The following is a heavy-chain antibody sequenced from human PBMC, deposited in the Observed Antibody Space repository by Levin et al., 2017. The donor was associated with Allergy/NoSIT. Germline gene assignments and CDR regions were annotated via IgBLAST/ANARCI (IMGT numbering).Heavy chain of an antibody. J-gene: IGHJ6*03. CDR3: ARFVVTPVSYFYMDV. CDR2: ISTHNGNT. Sequence: GESLKISCKASGYTFKNYGISWVRQAPGQGLEWMGWISTHNGNTNYAQSFQGTVTMTTDTSTSTADLELRILISDDTAVYYCARFVVTPVSYFYMDVWGKGTTVTVSS. V-gene: IGHV1-18*01. CDR1: GYTFKNYG. D-gene: IGHD2-2*01.